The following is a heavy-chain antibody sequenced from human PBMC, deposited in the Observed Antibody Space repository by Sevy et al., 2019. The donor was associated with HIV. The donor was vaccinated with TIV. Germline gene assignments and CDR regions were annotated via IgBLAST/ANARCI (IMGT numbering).Heavy chain of an antibody. CDR1: GGSFSGYY. CDR2: INHSGST. J-gene: IGHJ4*02. V-gene: IGHV4-34*01. Sequence: SETLSLTCAVYGGSFSGYYWSWIRQPPGKGLEWIGEINHSGSTNYNPSLKSRVTISVDTSKNQFSLKLSSVTAADTTVYYCARGNYFFDYWGQGTLVTVSS. D-gene: IGHD1-20*01. CDR3: ARGNYFFDY.